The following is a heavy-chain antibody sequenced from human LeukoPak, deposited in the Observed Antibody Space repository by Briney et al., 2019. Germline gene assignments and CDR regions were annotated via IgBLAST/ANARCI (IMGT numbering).Heavy chain of an antibody. D-gene: IGHD3-10*01. V-gene: IGHV4-34*01. J-gene: IGHJ4*02. CDR1: GDSFDNYY. Sequence: SEALSLTCGVYGDSFDNYYWNWIRQFPEKRLEWIGEVDHSGRTTYSPSLQGRVTISVDTSKSQFSLKLNSVTAADTAVYFCAATNYFYGSGSFHKRDSWGQGTLVTVSS. CDR3: AATNYFYGSGSFHKRDS. CDR2: VDHSGRT.